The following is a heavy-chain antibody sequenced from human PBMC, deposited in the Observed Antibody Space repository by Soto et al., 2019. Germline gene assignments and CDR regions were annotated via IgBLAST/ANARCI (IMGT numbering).Heavy chain of an antibody. CDR3: ARGFRGGDAEWFDP. CDR2: INAGNGNT. Sequence: QVQLVQSGAEVKKPGASVKVSCKASGYTFTSYAMHWVRQAPGQRLEWMGWINAGNGNTKYSQKFQGRVTITRDTTXSTAYMELSSLRSEDTAAYYCARGFRGGDAEWFDPWGQGTLVTVSS. CDR1: GYTFTSYA. V-gene: IGHV1-3*01. J-gene: IGHJ5*02. D-gene: IGHD2-21*02.